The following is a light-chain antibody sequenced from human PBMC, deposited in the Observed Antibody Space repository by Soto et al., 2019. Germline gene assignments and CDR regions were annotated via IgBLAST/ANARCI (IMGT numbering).Light chain of an antibody. CDR1: QSVRSTY. CDR3: QHYDTLS. J-gene: IGKJ5*01. V-gene: IGKV3-20*01. CDR2: GAS. Sequence: IVLTQSPGTLSLSPGERATLSCRASQSVRSTYLAWYQQKPGQAPRLLIYGASSRATGIPDRFAGSGSGTDFILTISRLEPEDFAVYYCQHYDTLSFGQGTRLEIK.